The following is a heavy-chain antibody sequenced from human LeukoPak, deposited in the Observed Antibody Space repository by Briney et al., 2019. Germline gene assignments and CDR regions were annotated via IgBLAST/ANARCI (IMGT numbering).Heavy chain of an antibody. CDR1: GFTFDDYA. J-gene: IGHJ4*02. CDR3: AKGVRYFDWLSIGD. CDR2: ISWNSGSI. D-gene: IGHD3-9*01. Sequence: PGRSLRLSCAASGFTFDDYAMHWVRQAPGKGLEWVSGISWNSGSIGYADSVKGRFTISRDNAKNSLYLQMNSLRAEDTALYYCAKGVRYFDWLSIGDWGQGTLVTVSS. V-gene: IGHV3-9*01.